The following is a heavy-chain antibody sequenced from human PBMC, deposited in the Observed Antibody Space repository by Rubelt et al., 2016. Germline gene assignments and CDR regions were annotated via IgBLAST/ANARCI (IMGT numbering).Heavy chain of an antibody. CDR2: IDGGNGNI. Sequence: QVQLVQSGAEVKKPGASVKVSCKASGYSFTNYEMHWVRQAPGQRLEWMGWIDGGNGNIKYSQKFQGRVTITRETSARPAYMGLGSLGSEDTAVYYCAKGYCDYWGQGTLVTVSS. CDR1: GYSFTNYE. J-gene: IGHJ4*02. CDR3: AKGYCDY. V-gene: IGHV1-3*01.